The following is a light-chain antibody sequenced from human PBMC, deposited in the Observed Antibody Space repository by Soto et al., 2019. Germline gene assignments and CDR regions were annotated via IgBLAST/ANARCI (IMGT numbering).Light chain of an antibody. Sequence: QPVLTQSPSASASLGASVKLTCTLSSGHSSYAIAWHQQQPEKGPRYLMKLNSDGSHSKGDGIPDRFSGSSSGADRYLTISILQSEDEADYYCQTWGTGIQVFGTGTKLTVL. CDR3: QTWGTGIQV. CDR2: LNSDGSH. J-gene: IGLJ1*01. V-gene: IGLV4-69*01. CDR1: SGHSSYA.